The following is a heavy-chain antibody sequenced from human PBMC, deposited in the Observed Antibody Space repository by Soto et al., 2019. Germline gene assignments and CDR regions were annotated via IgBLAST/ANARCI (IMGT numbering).Heavy chain of an antibody. CDR1: GYTLTELS. D-gene: IGHD2-2*01. CDR2: FDPEDGET. CDR3: ATAVPAAIIAARRWFDP. V-gene: IGHV1-24*01. J-gene: IGHJ5*02. Sequence: GASVKVSCKVSGYTLTELSMHWVRQAPGKGLEWMGGFDPEDGETIYAQKFQGRVTTTEDTSTDTAYMELSSLRSEDTAVYYCATAVPAAIIAARRWFDPWGQGTLVTVSS.